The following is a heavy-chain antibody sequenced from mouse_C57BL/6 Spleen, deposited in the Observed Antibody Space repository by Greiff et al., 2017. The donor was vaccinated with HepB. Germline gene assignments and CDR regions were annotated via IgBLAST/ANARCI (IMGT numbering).Heavy chain of an antibody. CDR3: AILITTVVAPFDY. D-gene: IGHD1-1*01. J-gene: IGHJ2*01. Sequence: QVQLQQSGPELVKPGASVKISCKASGYTFSSSWMNWVKQRPGKGLEWIGRIYPGDGDTNYNGKFKGKATLTADKSSSTAYMQLSSLTSEDSAVYFCAILITTVVAPFDYWGQGTTLTVSS. CDR2: IYPGDGDT. CDR1: GYTFSSSW. V-gene: IGHV1-82*01.